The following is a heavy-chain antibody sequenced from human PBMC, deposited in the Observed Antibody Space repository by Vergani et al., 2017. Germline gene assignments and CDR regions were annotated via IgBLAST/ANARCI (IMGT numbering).Heavy chain of an antibody. CDR1: GFIFSTYA. CDR2: VSASGAPT. D-gene: IGHD1-20*01. Sequence: EVQLLESGGDLVQPGGSLRLSCTASGFIFSTYAMSWVRQAPGKGMEWVSGVSASGAPTYYADSVKGRVTISRDNSTNTLYLQMNSQRVEETAVYYCGRAYGRYKWFDYWGKRTMVTVAS. V-gene: IGHV3-23*01. J-gene: IGHJ4*01. CDR3: GRAYGRYKWFDY.